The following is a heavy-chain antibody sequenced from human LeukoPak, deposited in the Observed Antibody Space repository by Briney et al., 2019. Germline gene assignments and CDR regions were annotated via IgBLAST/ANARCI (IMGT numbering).Heavy chain of an antibody. D-gene: IGHD1-26*01. CDR3: TTGATKSSIDY. V-gene: IGHV3-15*01. CDR1: GFTFSNAW. CDR2: IKSKTDGGTT. Sequence: GGSLRLSCAASGFTFSNAWMSWVRQAPGKGLEWVGRIKSKTDGGTTDYAAPVKGRFTISRDDSKNTLYLQMSSLKTEDTAVYYCTTGATKSSIDYWGQGTLVTVSS. J-gene: IGHJ4*02.